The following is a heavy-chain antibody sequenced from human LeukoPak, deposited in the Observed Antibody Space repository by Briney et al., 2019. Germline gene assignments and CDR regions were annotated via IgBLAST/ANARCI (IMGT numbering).Heavy chain of an antibody. CDR2: IYYSGST. CDR3: AREYGSSHSFDP. D-gene: IGHD6-13*01. J-gene: IGHJ5*02. CDR1: GGSISSSDFY. Sequence: SETLSLTCTVSGGSISSSDFYWGWIRQPPGKGLEWLGTIYYSGSTYYNPSFKSRVTISVDTSKNQFSLKLSSVTAADTAIYYCAREYGSSHSFDPWGQGTLVTVSS. V-gene: IGHV4-39*07.